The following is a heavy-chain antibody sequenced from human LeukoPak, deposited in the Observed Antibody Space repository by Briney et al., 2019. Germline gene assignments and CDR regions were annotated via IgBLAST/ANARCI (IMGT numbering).Heavy chain of an antibody. CDR1: GYTFTGYY. CDR2: INPNSGGT. D-gene: IGHD3-3*01. J-gene: IGHJ5*02. Sequence: ASVKVSCKASGYTFTGYYMHWVRQAPEQGLEWMGWINPNSGGTNYAQKFQGRVTMTRDTSISTAYMELSRLRSDDTAVYYCASRRGYYIGFDPWGQGTLVTVSS. CDR3: ASRRGYYIGFDP. V-gene: IGHV1-2*02.